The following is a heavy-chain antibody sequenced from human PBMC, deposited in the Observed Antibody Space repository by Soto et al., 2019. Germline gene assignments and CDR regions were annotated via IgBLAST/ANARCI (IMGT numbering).Heavy chain of an antibody. CDR3: AKLPGRFLEWSSYYYYYMDV. V-gene: IGHV3-23*01. J-gene: IGHJ6*03. CDR1: GFTFSSYA. Sequence: EVQLLESGGGLVQPGGSLRLSCAASGFTFSSYAMSWVRQAPGKGLEWVSAISGSGGSTYYADSVKGRFTISRDNSKNTLYMHMNSLRAEDTAVYYCAKLPGRFLEWSSYYYYYMDVWGKGTTVTVSS. D-gene: IGHD3-3*01. CDR2: ISGSGGST.